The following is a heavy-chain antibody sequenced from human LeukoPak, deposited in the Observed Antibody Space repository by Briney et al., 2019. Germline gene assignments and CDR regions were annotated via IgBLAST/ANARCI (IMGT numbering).Heavy chain of an antibody. CDR2: ISYDGSNK. J-gene: IGHJ4*02. CDR1: GFTFSSYA. D-gene: IGHD6-13*01. Sequence: PGRSLRLSCAASGFTFSSYAMHWVRQAPGKGLEWVAVISYDGSNKYYADSVKGRFTISRDNSKNTLYLQMNSLRAEDTAVYYCAREWEAWSAAGREVGYWGQGTLVTVSS. V-gene: IGHV3-30-3*01. CDR3: AREWEAWSAAGREVGY.